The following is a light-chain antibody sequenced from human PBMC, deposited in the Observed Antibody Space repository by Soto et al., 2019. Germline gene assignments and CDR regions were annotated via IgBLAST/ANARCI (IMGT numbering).Light chain of an antibody. CDR1: QSLLYFDGNIY. J-gene: IGKJ5*01. Sequence: DVVMTQSPLSLPVTLGQPASISCRSSQSLLYFDGNIYVNWFQQRPGQSPRRLIYKVSNRDSGVPDRFSGSGAGTDFTLKISRVEADDVGVYACMQGTHWPIAFGQGTRLEIK. CDR3: MQGTHWPIA. V-gene: IGKV2-30*01. CDR2: KVS.